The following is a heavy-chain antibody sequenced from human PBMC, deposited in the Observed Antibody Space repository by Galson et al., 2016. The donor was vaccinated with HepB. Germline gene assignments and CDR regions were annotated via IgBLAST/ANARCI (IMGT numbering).Heavy chain of an antibody. Sequence: SLRLSCAASGFTFSSYGMHWVRQAPGKGLEWVAVIWYDGNNKYYTDSVKGRFTISRDNSNNTLYLQMNSLRAEDTAVYYCERVGVYYYDRPGESYYGMDVWGQGTTVTVSS. V-gene: IGHV3-33*01. CDR2: IWYDGNNK. CDR1: GFTFSSYG. CDR3: ERVGVYYYDRPGESYYGMDV. D-gene: IGHD3-22*01. J-gene: IGHJ6*02.